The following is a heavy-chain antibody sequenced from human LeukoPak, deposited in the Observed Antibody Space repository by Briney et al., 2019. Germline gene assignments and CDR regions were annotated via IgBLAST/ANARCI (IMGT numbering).Heavy chain of an antibody. CDR2: INHNSGRT. Sequence: GGSLRLSCAASGFTFSIYAMSWVRQAPGKGLEWVSGINHNSGRTYYADSVKGRFTISRDNSKNTLYLQMNSLRAEDTAVYYCAKEAMVRGVSSYFDYWGQGTLVTVSS. J-gene: IGHJ4*02. V-gene: IGHV3-23*01. CDR3: AKEAMVRGVSSYFDY. CDR1: GFTFSIYA. D-gene: IGHD3-10*01.